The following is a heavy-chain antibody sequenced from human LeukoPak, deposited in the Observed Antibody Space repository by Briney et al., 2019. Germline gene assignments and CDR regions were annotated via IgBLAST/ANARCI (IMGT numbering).Heavy chain of an antibody. CDR1: GGSISNY. D-gene: IGHD3-22*01. J-gene: IGHJ2*01. Sequence: SETLSLTCTVSGGSISNYWSWIRQPPGKGLEWIGYIYYSGSTNYNPSLKSRVTISVDTSKNQFSLKLSSVTAADTAVYYCARGYDGSGYYYRNWYFDLWGRGTLVTVSS. V-gene: IGHV4-59*08. CDR3: ARGYDGSGYYYRNWYFDL. CDR2: IYYSGST.